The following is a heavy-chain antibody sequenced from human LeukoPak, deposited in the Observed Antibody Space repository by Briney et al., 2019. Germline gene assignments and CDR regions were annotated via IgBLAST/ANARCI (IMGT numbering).Heavy chain of an antibody. D-gene: IGHD6-19*01. J-gene: IGHJ5*02. CDR1: GFTFGSHT. V-gene: IGHV3-30-3*01. CDR2: ISYDGGNK. CDR3: ARAYNSGWTLPFDP. Sequence: GGSLRLSCAASGFTFGSHTMHWVRQAPGKGLEWVAVISYDGGNKYYADSVKGRFTISRDNSKNTLYLQMNSLRVDDTAVYYCARAYNSGWTLPFDPWGQGTLVTVSS.